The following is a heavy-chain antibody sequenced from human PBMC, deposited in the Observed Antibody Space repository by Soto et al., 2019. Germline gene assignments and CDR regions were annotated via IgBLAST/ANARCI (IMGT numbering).Heavy chain of an antibody. V-gene: IGHV3-30-3*01. CDR2: ISDDGSNK. CDR3: AREAIYYDTSGFSLYYFDY. Sequence: LRLSCAASGFTFNTDTMHWVRQAPGKGLEWVALISDDGSNKHYADSVKGRFSISRDNSKNTLYLQLNSLRPEDTAVYYCAREAIYYDTSGFSLYYFDYWGQGSLVTVSS. D-gene: IGHD3-22*01. CDR1: GFTFNTDT. J-gene: IGHJ4*02.